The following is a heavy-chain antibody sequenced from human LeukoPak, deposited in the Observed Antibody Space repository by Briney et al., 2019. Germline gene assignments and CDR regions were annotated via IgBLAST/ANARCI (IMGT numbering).Heavy chain of an antibody. CDR3: ARSLEDAFDI. Sequence: SETLSLTCVVYGGSFSGYYWSWIRQPPGKGLEWIGEISHSGSTNYNPSLKSRVTISVDTSKNQFSLKLSSVTAADTAVYYCARSLEDAFDIWGQGTMVTVSS. J-gene: IGHJ3*02. D-gene: IGHD5-24*01. CDR2: ISHSGST. CDR1: GGSFSGYY. V-gene: IGHV4-34*01.